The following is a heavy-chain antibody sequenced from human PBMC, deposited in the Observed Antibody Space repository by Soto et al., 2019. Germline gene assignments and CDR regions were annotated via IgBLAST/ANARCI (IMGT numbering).Heavy chain of an antibody. CDR1: GFTFSSYS. V-gene: IGHV3-21*01. CDR3: ARDHSPPYYYGSGSYYKSRAYYYYGMDV. Sequence: GGSLRLSCAASGFTFSSYSMNWVRQAPGKGLEWVSSISSSSSYIYYADSVKGRFTISRDNAKNSLYLQMNSLRAEDTAVYYCARDHSPPYYYGSGSYYKSRAYYYYGMDVWGQGTTVTVSS. CDR2: ISSSSSYI. J-gene: IGHJ6*02. D-gene: IGHD3-10*01.